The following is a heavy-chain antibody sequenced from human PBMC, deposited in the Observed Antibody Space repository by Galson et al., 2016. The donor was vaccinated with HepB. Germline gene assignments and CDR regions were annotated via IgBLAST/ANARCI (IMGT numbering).Heavy chain of an antibody. V-gene: IGHV3-74*01. J-gene: IGHJ6*04. CDR1: GFAFSSHW. Sequence: CAASGFAFSSHWMHWVRQDLGKGLVWVSRINSDGTISNYADSVKGRFTISRDNSKNTLYLQMNSLRAEDTAVYYCARFIASPWNDYYYYGMDVWGKGTTVTVSS. CDR2: INSDGTIS. CDR3: ARFIASPWNDYYYYGMDV. D-gene: IGHD1-1*01.